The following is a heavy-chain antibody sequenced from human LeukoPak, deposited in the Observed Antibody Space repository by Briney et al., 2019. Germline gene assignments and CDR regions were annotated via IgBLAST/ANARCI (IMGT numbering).Heavy chain of an antibody. Sequence: ASVXXSCKXSXXPXXGXYIHXVRQGPGQGLEWLGWINPESGATKYAQRFEGRVTLTRDTSVTTVHMELSGLRYDDSAVYYCARENLNYYGSGSYLYWGQGSQVTVSS. CDR3: ARENLNYYGSGSYLY. D-gene: IGHD3-10*01. CDR1: XXPXXGXY. CDR2: INPESGAT. V-gene: IGHV1-2*02. J-gene: IGHJ4*02.